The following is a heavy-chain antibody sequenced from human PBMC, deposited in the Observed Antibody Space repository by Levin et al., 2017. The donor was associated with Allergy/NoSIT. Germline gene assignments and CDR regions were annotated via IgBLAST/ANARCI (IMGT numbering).Heavy chain of an antibody. D-gene: IGHD1-26*01. CDR1: GFTFSSYG. Sequence: GGSLRLSCAASGFTFSSYGIHWVRQAPGKGLEWVAVISYDGNNKYYADSVKGRFTISRDNSRNTLYLQMNSLRAEDTAVYYCAKEIFGSPTPHDAFDSWGQGTMVTVSS. CDR2: ISYDGNNK. V-gene: IGHV3-30*18. CDR3: AKEIFGSPTPHDAFDS. J-gene: IGHJ3*02.